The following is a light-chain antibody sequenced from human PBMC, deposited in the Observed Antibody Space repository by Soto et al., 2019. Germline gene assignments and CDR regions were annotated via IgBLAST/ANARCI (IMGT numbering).Light chain of an antibody. J-gene: IGLJ2*01. V-gene: IGLV1-44*01. Sequence: QSVLTQPPSASGTPGQRVTISCSGSSSNIGSNTVNWYQQVPGTAPKLLIYTNNQRPSGVPDRFSGSKSGTSASRAISGLQSEDESDYYCAAWDDSLNGVVFGGGTKLTVL. CDR3: AAWDDSLNGVV. CDR1: SSNIGSNT. CDR2: TNN.